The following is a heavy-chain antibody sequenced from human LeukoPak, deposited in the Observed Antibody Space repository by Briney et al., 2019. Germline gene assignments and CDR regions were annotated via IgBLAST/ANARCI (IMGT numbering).Heavy chain of an antibody. Sequence: SETLSLTCTVSGGSISSYYWSWIRQPPGKGLEWIGYIYYSGSTYYNPSLKSRVTISVDTSKNQFSLKLSSVTAADTAVYYCARDAKIRYCSSTSCEGAFDIWGQGTMVTVS. CDR2: IYYSGST. CDR3: ARDAKIRYCSSTSCEGAFDI. D-gene: IGHD2-2*01. J-gene: IGHJ3*02. V-gene: IGHV4-30-4*08. CDR1: GGSISSYY.